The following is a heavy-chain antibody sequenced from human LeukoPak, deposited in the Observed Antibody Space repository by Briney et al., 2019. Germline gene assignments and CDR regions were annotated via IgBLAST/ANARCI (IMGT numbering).Heavy chain of an antibody. D-gene: IGHD3-10*01. CDR2: INSNSGGT. Sequence: ASVKVSCKTSGYIFTDYYMHWVRQAPGQGLEWMGWINSNSGGTNYAQKFQGRVTMTRDTSISTAYMELSRLRSDDTAVYYCARAGGFGESDAFDIWGQGTMVTVSS. V-gene: IGHV1-2*02. J-gene: IGHJ3*02. CDR3: ARAGGFGESDAFDI. CDR1: GYIFTDYY.